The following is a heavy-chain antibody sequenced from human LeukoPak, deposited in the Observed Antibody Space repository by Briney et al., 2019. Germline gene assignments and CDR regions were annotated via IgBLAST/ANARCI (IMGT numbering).Heavy chain of an antibody. D-gene: IGHD3-3*01. J-gene: IGHJ6*02. CDR2: ISSSSSYI. Sequence: GGSLRLSCAASGFTFSSYSMNWVRQAPGKGLEWVSSISSSSSYIYYADSVKGRFTISRDNAKNSLYLQMNSLRAEDTAVYYCARDWNPYDFWSGFAREMDAWGQGTTVTVSS. CDR1: GFTFSSYS. V-gene: IGHV3-21*01. CDR3: ARDWNPYDFWSGFAREMDA.